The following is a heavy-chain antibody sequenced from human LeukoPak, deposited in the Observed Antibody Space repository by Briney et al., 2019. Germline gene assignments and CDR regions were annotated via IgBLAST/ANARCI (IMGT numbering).Heavy chain of an antibody. CDR2: ISRSSSYI. V-gene: IGHV3-21*01. CDR3: ARDGGRMDY. CDR1: GFTFSSYS. Sequence: GGSLRLSCAASGFTFSSYSMNWVRQAPGKGLEWVSIISRSSSYIYYTDSVKGRFTVSRDNAKNLLYLQMNSLRVEDTAVYYCARDGGRMDYWGQGTLVTVSS. J-gene: IGHJ4*02. D-gene: IGHD3-16*01.